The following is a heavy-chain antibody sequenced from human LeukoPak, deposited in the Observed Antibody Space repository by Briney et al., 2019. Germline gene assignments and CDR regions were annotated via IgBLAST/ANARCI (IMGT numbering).Heavy chain of an antibody. D-gene: IGHD3-10*01. J-gene: IGHJ4*02. Sequence: PAGSLRLSCAASGFTFSSYWMSWVRQAPGKGLEWVANIKQDGSEKYYVDSVKGRFTISRDNAKNSLYLQMNSLRAEDTAVYYCARDNDYYGSGTQLDYWGQGTLVTVSS. CDR3: ARDNDYYGSGTQLDY. CDR1: GFTFSSYW. V-gene: IGHV3-7*01. CDR2: IKQDGSEK.